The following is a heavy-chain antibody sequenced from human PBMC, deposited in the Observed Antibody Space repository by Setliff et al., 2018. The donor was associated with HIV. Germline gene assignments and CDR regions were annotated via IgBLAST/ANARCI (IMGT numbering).Heavy chain of an antibody. Sequence: SETLSLTCTVSGGSISGYYWSWIRQPPGKGLEWIGYIYYSGSTNYNPSLKSRVTISVDTSKNQFSLKLSSVTAADTAIYYCIIAYSSGWLAPMGFDSWGQGTLVTVSS. J-gene: IGHJ4*02. CDR3: IIAYSSGWLAPMGFDS. CDR2: IYYSGST. V-gene: IGHV4-59*01. CDR1: GGSISGYY. D-gene: IGHD6-19*01.